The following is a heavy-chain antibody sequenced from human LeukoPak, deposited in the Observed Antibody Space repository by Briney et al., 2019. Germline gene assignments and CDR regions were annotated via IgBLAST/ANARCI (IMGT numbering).Heavy chain of an antibody. Sequence: SETLSLTCAVSGYSISSGYYWGWIRQPPGKGLEWIGSIYHSGSTYYNPSLKSRVTISVDTFKNQFSLKLSSVTAADTAVYYCARTPTTVVTYYFDYWGQGTLVTVSS. J-gene: IGHJ4*02. CDR3: ARTPTTVVTYYFDY. V-gene: IGHV4-38-2*01. CDR2: IYHSGST. CDR1: GYSISSGYY. D-gene: IGHD4-23*01.